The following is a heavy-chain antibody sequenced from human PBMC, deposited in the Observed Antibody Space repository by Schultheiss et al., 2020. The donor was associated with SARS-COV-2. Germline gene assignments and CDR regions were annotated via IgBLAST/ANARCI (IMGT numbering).Heavy chain of an antibody. CDR3: ARDRMITFGGVYGMDV. Sequence: GGSLRLSCAASGFTFSRYGIHWVRQAPGKGLEWVTVIWYDGSNKYYADSVKGRFTISRDNSKNTLYLQMNSLRAEDTAVYYCARDRMITFGGVYGMDVWGQGTTVTVSS. CDR1: GFTFSRYG. J-gene: IGHJ6*02. V-gene: IGHV3-33*01. CDR2: IWYDGSNK. D-gene: IGHD3-16*01.